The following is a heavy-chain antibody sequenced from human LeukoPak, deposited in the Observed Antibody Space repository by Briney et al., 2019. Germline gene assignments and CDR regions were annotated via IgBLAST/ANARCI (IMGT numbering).Heavy chain of an antibody. CDR2: IYYSGST. V-gene: IGHV4-39*01. Sequence: PSETLSLTCTVSGGSISSSSYYWGWIRQPPWKGLEWIGSIYYSGSTYYNPSLKSRVTISVDTSKNQFSLKLSSVTAADTAVYYCARGTHSSSWFFDYWGQGTLVTVSS. D-gene: IGHD6-13*01. J-gene: IGHJ4*02. CDR3: ARGTHSSSWFFDY. CDR1: GGSISSSSYY.